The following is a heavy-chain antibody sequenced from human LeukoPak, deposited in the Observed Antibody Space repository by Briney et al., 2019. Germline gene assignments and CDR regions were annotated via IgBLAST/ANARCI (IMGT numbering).Heavy chain of an antibody. CDR3: AKVPTMIVVVRNYFDY. CDR1: GFTFSSYA. D-gene: IGHD3-22*01. CDR2: ISESGGTT. J-gene: IGHJ4*02. Sequence: GGSLRLSCAASGFTFSSYAMNWVRQAPGKGLEWVSSISESGGTTDYADSVKGRFTISRDNSKNTLYLQMNSLRAEDTAVYYCAKVPTMIVVVRNYFDYWGQGTLVTVSS. V-gene: IGHV3-23*01.